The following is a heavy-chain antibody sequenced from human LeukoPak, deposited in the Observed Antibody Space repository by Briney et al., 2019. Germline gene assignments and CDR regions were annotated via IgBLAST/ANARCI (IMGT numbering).Heavy chain of an antibody. CDR3: ARDLRLLGENAFDI. CDR1: GGSFSGYY. D-gene: IGHD6-25*01. V-gene: IGHV4-4*07. J-gene: IGHJ3*02. CDR2: IYTSGST. Sequence: SETLSLTCAVYGGSFSGYYWSWIRQPAGKGLEWIGRIYTSGSTNYNPSLKSRVTMSVDTSKNQFSLKLSSVTAADTAVYYCARDLRLLGENAFDIWGQGTMVTVSS.